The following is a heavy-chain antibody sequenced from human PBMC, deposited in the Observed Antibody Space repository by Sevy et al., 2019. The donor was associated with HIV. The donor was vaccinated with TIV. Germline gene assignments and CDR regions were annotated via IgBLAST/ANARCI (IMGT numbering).Heavy chain of an antibody. Sequence: GGSLRLSCAASGFTFSSYWMSWVRQAPGKGLEWVANIKQDGSEKYYVDSVKGRFTISRENAKNSLYLQMNSLRAEDTAVYYCARARSAGTTNYYYGMDVWGQGTTVTVSS. CDR3: ARARSAGTTNYYYGMDV. V-gene: IGHV3-7*01. D-gene: IGHD1-1*01. J-gene: IGHJ6*02. CDR1: GFTFSSYW. CDR2: IKQDGSEK.